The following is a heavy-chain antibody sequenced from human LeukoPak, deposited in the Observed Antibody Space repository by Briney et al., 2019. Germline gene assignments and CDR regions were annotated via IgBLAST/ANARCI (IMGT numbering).Heavy chain of an antibody. Sequence: ASVKVSCKASGYTFTSYDINWVRQATGQGLEWMGWMNPNSGNTGYAQKFQGRVTMTRNTSISTAYMELSSLRSEGTAVYYCARIPYYDFWSGYYNEYYYGMDVWGQGTTVTVSS. V-gene: IGHV1-8*01. CDR3: ARIPYYDFWSGYYNEYYYGMDV. D-gene: IGHD3-3*01. J-gene: IGHJ6*02. CDR1: GYTFTSYD. CDR2: MNPNSGNT.